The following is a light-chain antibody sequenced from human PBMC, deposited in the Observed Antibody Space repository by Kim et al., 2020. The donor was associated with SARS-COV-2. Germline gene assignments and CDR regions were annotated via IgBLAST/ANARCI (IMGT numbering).Light chain of an antibody. CDR2: WAS. J-gene: IGKJ2*01. V-gene: IGKV4-1*01. Sequence: DIVLTQSPDSLAVSLGERATINCKSSQSILHSSNKMNYLAWYQQKPGQPPKLLIYWASTRESGVPDRFSGGGSGTDLTLTISSLQAEDVAVYYCQHYRGATYTFGQGTKLEIK. CDR3: QHYRGATYT. CDR1: QSILHSSNKMNY.